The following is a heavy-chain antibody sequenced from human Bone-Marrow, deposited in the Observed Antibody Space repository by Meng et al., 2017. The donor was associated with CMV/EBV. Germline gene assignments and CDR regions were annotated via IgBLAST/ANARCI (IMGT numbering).Heavy chain of an antibody. V-gene: IGHV1-2*06. Sequence: ASVKVSCKASGYTFTGYYMHWVRQAPGQGLEWMGRINPNSGGTNYAQKLQGRVTMSRDTSISTAYMELGRLRSDDTSVYYWARASTGIRDIGEIPVDLKRRNYYGMDVWGQGTTVTVSS. CDR3: ARASTGIRDIGEIPVDLKRRNYYGMDV. CDR2: INPNSGGT. J-gene: IGHJ6*02. CDR1: GYTFTGYY. D-gene: IGHD2-15*01.